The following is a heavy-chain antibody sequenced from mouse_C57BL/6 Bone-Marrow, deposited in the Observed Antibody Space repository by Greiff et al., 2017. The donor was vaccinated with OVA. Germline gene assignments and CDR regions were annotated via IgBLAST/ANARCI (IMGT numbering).Heavy chain of an antibody. CDR3: ASLRSVADYFDY. D-gene: IGHD1-1*01. J-gene: IGHJ2*01. Sequence: QVQLQQPGAELVKPGASVTMSCKASGYTFTSYWITWVKQRPGQGLEWIGDIYPGSGSTNYNEKFKSKATLTVDTSSSTAYMQLSSLTSEDSAVYYCASLRSVADYFDYWGQGTTLTVSS. V-gene: IGHV1-55*01. CDR1: GYTFTSYW. CDR2: IYPGSGST.